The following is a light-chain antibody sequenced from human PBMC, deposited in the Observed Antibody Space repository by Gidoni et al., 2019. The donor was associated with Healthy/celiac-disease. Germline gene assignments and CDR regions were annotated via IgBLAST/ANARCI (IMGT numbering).Light chain of an antibody. Sequence: EIVLKQSPGTLSLSPGERATLSCRASQSVSSSYLAWYQQKPGQAPRLLIYGASSRATGIPDRFSGSGSGTDFTLTISRLEPEDFAVYYCQQYGSSPRTFGQGTKVKIK. V-gene: IGKV3-20*01. CDR2: GAS. J-gene: IGKJ1*01. CDR3: QQYGSSPRT. CDR1: QSVSSSY.